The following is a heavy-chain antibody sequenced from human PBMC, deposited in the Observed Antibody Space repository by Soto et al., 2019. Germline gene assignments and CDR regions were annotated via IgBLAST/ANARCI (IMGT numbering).Heavy chain of an antibody. D-gene: IGHD3-22*01. Sequence: QVQLVESGGGVVQPGRSLRVSCAASGFIFSNYAMHWVRQAPGKGLEWVAVVSYDGNNQFYAESVKGRFTISRDSSKTTLYLHMNNLREEDTAVYYRARDRVYYYDNSGYYNFDYWGQGTLVIVSS. V-gene: IGHV3-30-3*01. CDR3: ARDRVYYYDNSGYYNFDY. J-gene: IGHJ4*02. CDR1: GFIFSNYA. CDR2: VSYDGNNQ.